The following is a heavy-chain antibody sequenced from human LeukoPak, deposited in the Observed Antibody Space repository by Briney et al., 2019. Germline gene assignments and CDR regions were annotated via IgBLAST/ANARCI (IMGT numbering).Heavy chain of an antibody. CDR3: ARLQPLVIPAAKLGFDY. CDR1: GFTFSNYS. D-gene: IGHD2-2*01. CDR2: VSGSGANT. Sequence: GGTLRLSCAASGFTFSNYSMGWVRQTPGKGLEWLSSVSGSGANTYYADSVKGRFTISRDNSRDRIYLQMNSLRTDDPAVYYCARLQPLVIPAAKLGFDYWGQGTLVTVSS. J-gene: IGHJ4*02. V-gene: IGHV3-23*01.